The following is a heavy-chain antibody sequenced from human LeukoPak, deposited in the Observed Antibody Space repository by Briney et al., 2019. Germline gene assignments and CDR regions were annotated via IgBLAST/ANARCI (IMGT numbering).Heavy chain of an antibody. D-gene: IGHD3-10*01. J-gene: IGHJ4*02. CDR3: ARDSNYYGSGSYYSY. CDR2: IIPIFGTA. V-gene: IGHV1-69*06. CDR1: GGTFSSYA. Sequence: SVKVSCKASGGTFSSYAISWVRQAPGQGLEWMGGIIPIFGTANYAQKFQGRVTITADKSTSTAYMELSSLRSEDTAVYYCARDSNYYGSGSYYSYWGQGTLVTVSS.